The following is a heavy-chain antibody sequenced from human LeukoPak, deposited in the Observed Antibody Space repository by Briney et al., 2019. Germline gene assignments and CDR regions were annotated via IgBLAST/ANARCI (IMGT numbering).Heavy chain of an antibody. CDR1: GFAFSDFA. J-gene: IGHJ6*02. Sequence: GGSLRLSCAASGFAFSDFAMSWVRQAPGKGLEWVSAVTNSGNTTYYADSVKGRFTISKDNSKSTLHLQLNSLRAEDTAVYYCARGLYSGYDSRNLDYYYYYYGMDVWGQGTTVTVSS. CDR2: VTNSGNTT. CDR3: ARGLYSGYDSRNLDYYYYYYGMDV. V-gene: IGHV3-23*01. D-gene: IGHD5-12*01.